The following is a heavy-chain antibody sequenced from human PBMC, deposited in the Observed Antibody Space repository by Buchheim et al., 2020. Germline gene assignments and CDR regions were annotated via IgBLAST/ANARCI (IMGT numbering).Heavy chain of an antibody. J-gene: IGHJ4*02. V-gene: IGHV3-74*01. CDR3: VSGWFQGY. CDR2: IDPDGSST. Sequence: EVQLVESGGGLVQPGGSLRLSCAASGFTFSSYWMHWVSQAPGKGLVWVSRIDPDGSSTIYADSVKGRFTTSRENPKKTSYLQMNSLRDEDTAVYYCVSGWFQGYWGQGTL. D-gene: IGHD2-15*01. CDR1: GFTFSSYW.